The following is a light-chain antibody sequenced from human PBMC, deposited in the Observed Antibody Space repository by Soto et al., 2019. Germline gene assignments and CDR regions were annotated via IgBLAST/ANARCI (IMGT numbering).Light chain of an antibody. Sequence: EIVLTQSPGTLSLSPGERATLSCRASQSVTSTYLAWYQQKPGQSPRLIIYGGSTRASGFPDRFSGGGSGTDFTLTISRLDPEDSAVYYCHCQQFDSSRMYSFGQGTKLEI. CDR1: QSVTSTY. CDR2: GGS. CDR3: QQFDSSRMYS. J-gene: IGKJ2*03. V-gene: IGKV3-20*01.